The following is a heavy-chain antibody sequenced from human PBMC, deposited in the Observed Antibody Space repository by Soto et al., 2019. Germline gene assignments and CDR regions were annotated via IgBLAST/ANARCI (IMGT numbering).Heavy chain of an antibody. V-gene: IGHV4-34*01. CDR2: INHSGST. Sequence: QVQLQQWGAGLLKPSETLSLTCAVYGGSFSGYYWSWIRQPPGTGLEWIGEINHSGSTNYNPSLKSRVTISVDTSKNQFSLKLSSVTAADTAVYYCARGSRLLFASVYYYYYMDVWGKGTTVTVSS. J-gene: IGHJ6*03. D-gene: IGHD2-21*01. CDR3: ARGSRLLFASVYYYYYMDV. CDR1: GGSFSGYY.